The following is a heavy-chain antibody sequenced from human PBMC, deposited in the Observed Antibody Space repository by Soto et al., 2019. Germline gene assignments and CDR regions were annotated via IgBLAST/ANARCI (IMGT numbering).Heavy chain of an antibody. CDR3: TTRMTAHFDY. V-gene: IGHV3-23*01. CDR2: ISDRPTGHT. CDR1: GFTFSHYT. Sequence: VGSLRLSGVASGFTFSHYTLNWVRRAPGKGLEWVSTISDRPTGHTHYAESVRGRFTISRDDSRDTVFLQMDSLRAEDTAAYYCTTRMTAHFDYWGQGVLVTVSS. J-gene: IGHJ4*02. D-gene: IGHD2-21*02.